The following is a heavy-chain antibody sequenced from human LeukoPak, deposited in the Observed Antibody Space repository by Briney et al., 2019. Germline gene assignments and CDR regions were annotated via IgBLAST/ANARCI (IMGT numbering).Heavy chain of an antibody. V-gene: IGHV1-69*04. J-gene: IGHJ4*02. D-gene: IGHD6-19*01. CDR3: ARVAVAAPSAPDY. CDR1: GGTFSSYA. Sequence: ASVKVSCKASGGTFSSYAISWVRQAPGQGLEWMGRIIPILGIANYAQKFQGRVTITADKSTSTAYMELSSLRSEDTAVYYCARVAVAAPSAPDYWGQGTLVTVSS. CDR2: IIPILGIA.